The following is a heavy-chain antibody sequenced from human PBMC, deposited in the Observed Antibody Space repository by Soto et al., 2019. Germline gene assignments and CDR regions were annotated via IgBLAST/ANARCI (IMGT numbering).Heavy chain of an antibody. CDR1: GFTFSSYA. Sequence: HPGGSLRLSCAASGFTFSSYAMTWVRQAPGKGLEWVSTISGSGGGTNYADSVKGRFTISRDNSKNTLYVQMNSLRAEDTAVYYCAKVLDSSGFFDDFDICGQGTMVTVSS. CDR2: ISGSGGGT. CDR3: AKVLDSSGFFDDFDI. D-gene: IGHD3-22*01. J-gene: IGHJ3*02. V-gene: IGHV3-23*01.